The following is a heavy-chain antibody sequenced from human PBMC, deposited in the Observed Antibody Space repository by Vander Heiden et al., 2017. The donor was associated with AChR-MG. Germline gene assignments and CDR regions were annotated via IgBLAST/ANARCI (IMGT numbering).Heavy chain of an antibody. CDR3: ARSSFPYYFDY. Sequence: EVQLVESGGGLVQPGGSLSLSCAAYGLNFGGYWMNWVRHAPGKGLVWVSLMLGDGTNRNYADSVRGRFTVSRDNAKNTLYLQMSSLRPDDTAVYYCARSSFPYYFDYWGQGTLVTVPS. D-gene: IGHD2-15*01. CDR1: GLNFGGYW. J-gene: IGHJ4*02. CDR2: MLGDGTNR. V-gene: IGHV3-74*01.